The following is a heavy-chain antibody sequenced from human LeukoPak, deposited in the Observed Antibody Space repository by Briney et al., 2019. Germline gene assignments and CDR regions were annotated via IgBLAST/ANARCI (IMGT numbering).Heavy chain of an antibody. CDR3: ARETQLVGLCFDP. D-gene: IGHD6-13*01. Sequence: SVKVSCKASGGTFSSYAISWVRQAPGQGLEWMGGIIPIFGTANYAQKFQGRVTIIADEYTSTAYMELSSLRSEDTAVYYCARETQLVGLCFDPWGQGTLVTVSS. CDR1: GGTFSSYA. CDR2: IIPIFGTA. J-gene: IGHJ5*02. V-gene: IGHV1-69*13.